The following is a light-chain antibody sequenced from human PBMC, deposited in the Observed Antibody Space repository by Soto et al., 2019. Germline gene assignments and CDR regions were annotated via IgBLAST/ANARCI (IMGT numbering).Light chain of an antibody. CDR3: QQRSNWPYLT. CDR1: QSVSIN. V-gene: IGKV3-11*01. J-gene: IGKJ4*01. Sequence: EIVMTQSPGTLSVSPGERATLSCRASQSVSINLAWYQQKPGQAPRLLIYDASNRAYGVPARFRGSGSGTNFTLTIASLEPDDFAVYYCQQRSNWPYLTFGGGTKVDIK. CDR2: DAS.